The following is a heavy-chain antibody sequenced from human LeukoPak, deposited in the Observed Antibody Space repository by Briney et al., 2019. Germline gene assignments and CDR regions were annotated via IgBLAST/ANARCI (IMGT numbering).Heavy chain of an antibody. D-gene: IGHD4-23*01. Sequence: GASVKVSCKASGYTFTGYYMHWVRQAPGQGLEWMGWINPNSGGTNYAQKFQGRVTTTRDTSISTAYMELSRLRSDDTAVYYCARAPGGKTTAHFDYWGQGTLVTVSS. CDR3: ARAPGGKTTAHFDY. CDR1: GYTFTGYY. V-gene: IGHV1-2*02. CDR2: INPNSGGT. J-gene: IGHJ4*02.